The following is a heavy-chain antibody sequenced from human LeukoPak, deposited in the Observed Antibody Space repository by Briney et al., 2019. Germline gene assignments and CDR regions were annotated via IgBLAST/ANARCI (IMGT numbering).Heavy chain of an antibody. CDR2: IYTSGST. V-gene: IGHV4-61*02. Sequence: SQTLSLTCTVSGGSISSGSYYWSWIRQPAGKGLEWIGRIYTSGSTNYNPSLKSRVTISVDTSKNQFSLKLSSVTAADTAVYYCARVGPYCSGGSCHDYWGQGTLSPSPQ. J-gene: IGHJ4*02. CDR3: ARVGPYCSGGSCHDY. CDR1: GGSISSGSYY. D-gene: IGHD2-15*01.